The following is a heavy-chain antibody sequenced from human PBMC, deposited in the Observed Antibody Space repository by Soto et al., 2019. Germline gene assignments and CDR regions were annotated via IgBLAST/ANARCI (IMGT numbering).Heavy chain of an antibody. CDR2: ISSSGSTI. CDR3: ARDMYYDFWSGYSPRDAFDI. D-gene: IGHD3-3*01. J-gene: IGHJ3*02. CDR1: GFTFSSYE. V-gene: IGHV3-48*03. Sequence: VRLSCAASGFTFSSYEMNWVRQAPGKGLEWVSYISSSGSTIYYADSVKGRFTISRDNAKNSLYLQMNSLRAEDTAVYYCARDMYYDFWSGYSPRDAFDIWGQGTMVTVSS.